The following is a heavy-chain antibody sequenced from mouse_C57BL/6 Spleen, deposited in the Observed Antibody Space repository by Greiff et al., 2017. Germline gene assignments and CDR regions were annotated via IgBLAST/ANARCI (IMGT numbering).Heavy chain of an antibody. CDR3: ASGGNYEGPY. CDR1: GYTFTSYW. D-gene: IGHD2-1*01. CDR2: IDPSDSYT. V-gene: IGHV1-59*01. J-gene: IGHJ2*01. Sequence: QVQLQQPGAELVRPGTSVKLSCKASGYTFTSYWMHWVKQRPGQGLAWIGVIDPSDSYTNYNQKFKGKATLTVDTSSSTAYMQLSSLTSEDSAVYYCASGGNYEGPYWGQGTTLTVSS.